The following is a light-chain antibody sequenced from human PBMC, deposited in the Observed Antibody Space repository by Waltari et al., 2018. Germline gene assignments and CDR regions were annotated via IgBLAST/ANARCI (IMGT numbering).Light chain of an antibody. CDR1: QPISIY. V-gene: IGKV1-39*01. J-gene: IGKJ4*01. CDR2: TVS. CDR3: QEIYSTSRTVT. Sequence: DIQMTQSPSSPSASVGDSITITYRASQPISIYLNWYQQKPGKAPKLLIYTVSTLQSGVPSRFSGSGSGTEFTLTISSLQPEDFATYYCQEIYSTSRTVTFGGGTKVEI.